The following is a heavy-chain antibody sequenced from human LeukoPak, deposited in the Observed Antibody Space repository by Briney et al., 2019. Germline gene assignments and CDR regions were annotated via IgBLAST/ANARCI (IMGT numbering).Heavy chain of an antibody. J-gene: IGHJ4*02. Sequence: PGRSLRLSCAASGFTFSSYGMHWVRQAPGKGLEWVAFIRYDGSNKYYADSVKGRFTISRDNSKNTLYLQMNSLRAEDTAVYYCAKDLDRGYRTLDYWGQGTLVTVSS. CDR3: AKDLDRGYRTLDY. D-gene: IGHD3-22*01. CDR2: IRYDGSNK. CDR1: GFTFSSYG. V-gene: IGHV3-30*02.